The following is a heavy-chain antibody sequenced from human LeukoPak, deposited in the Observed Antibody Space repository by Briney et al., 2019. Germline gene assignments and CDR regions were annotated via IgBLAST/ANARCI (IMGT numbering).Heavy chain of an antibody. CDR3: ARGSGGSHYDY. D-gene: IGHD1-26*01. J-gene: IGHJ4*02. CDR1: GGSFSGYY. V-gene: IGHV4-34*01. Sequence: SETLSLTCAVYGGSFSGYYWSWIRQPPGKGLEWIGEINHSGSTNYNPSLKSRVTISVDTSKNQFSLKLSSVTAADTAVYYCARGSGGSHYDYWGQGTLVTVSS. CDR2: INHSGST.